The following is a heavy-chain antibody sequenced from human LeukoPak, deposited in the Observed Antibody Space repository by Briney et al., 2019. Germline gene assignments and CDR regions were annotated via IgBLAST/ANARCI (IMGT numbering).Heavy chain of an antibody. V-gene: IGHV4-39*01. Sequence: SETLSLTCTVSGGSISSSSYYWGWIRQPPGKGLEWIGSIYYSGSTYYNPSLKSRVTISVDTSNNQFSLKLSSVTAADTAVYYCARLGDYGDPFDYWGQGTLVTVSS. CDR3: ARLGDYGDPFDY. J-gene: IGHJ4*02. CDR2: IYYSGST. CDR1: GGSISSSSYY. D-gene: IGHD4-17*01.